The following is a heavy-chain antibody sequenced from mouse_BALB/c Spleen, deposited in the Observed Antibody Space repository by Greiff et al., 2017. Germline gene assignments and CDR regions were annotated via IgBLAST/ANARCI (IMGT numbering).Heavy chain of an antibody. D-gene: IGHD2-4*01. CDR1: GFSLTSYG. CDR2: IWRGGST. Sequence: QVQLKESGPSLVQPSQSLSITCTVSGFSLTSYGVHWVRQSPGKGLEWLGVIWRGGSTDYNAAFMSRLSITKDNSKSQVFFKMNSLQADDTAIYYCAKKGDYGGAWFAYWGQGTLVTVSA. CDR3: AKKGDYGGAWFAY. J-gene: IGHJ3*01. V-gene: IGHV2-5-1*01.